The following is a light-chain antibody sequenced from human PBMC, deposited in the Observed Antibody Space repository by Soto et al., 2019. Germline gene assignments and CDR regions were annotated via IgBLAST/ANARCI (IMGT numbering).Light chain of an antibody. V-gene: IGKV1-5*03. Sequence: DIPMTQSPSTPSASVGDRVTITCRASQSISSWLAWYQQKPGKDPKLLIYKESSLESGVPSRFSGSGSGTEFTLTISSLQPDDFATYYCQQYHTYSTFGQGTKVDIK. CDR3: QQYHTYST. J-gene: IGKJ1*01. CDR1: QSISSW. CDR2: KES.